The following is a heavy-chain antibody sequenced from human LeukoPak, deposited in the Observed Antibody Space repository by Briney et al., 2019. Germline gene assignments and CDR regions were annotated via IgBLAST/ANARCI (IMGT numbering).Heavy chain of an antibody. CDR1: GFTFSSYA. CDR3: AKDPNYDILTGYNWFDP. Sequence: PGGSLRLSCAASGFTFSSYAMSWVRQAPGKGLEWVSIISGSGGSTYHADSVKGRFTISRDNSKRTLYLQMNSLRAEDTAIYYCAKDPNYDILTGYNWFDPWGQGTLVTVSS. J-gene: IGHJ5*02. CDR2: ISGSGGST. D-gene: IGHD3-9*01. V-gene: IGHV3-23*01.